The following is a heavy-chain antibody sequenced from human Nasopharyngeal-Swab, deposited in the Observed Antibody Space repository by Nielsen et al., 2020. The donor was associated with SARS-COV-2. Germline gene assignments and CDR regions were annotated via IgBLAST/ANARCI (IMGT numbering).Heavy chain of an antibody. Sequence: GGSLKISCAASGFTVSNSFMSWVRQAPGKGLEWVSVIYSGGATHYADSVKGRFTISRDNSKNTLYLQMNSLRAEDTAIYYCARGNSGYDASPFDYWGQGTLVTVSS. D-gene: IGHD5-12*01. J-gene: IGHJ4*02. CDR2: IYSGGAT. CDR3: ARGNSGYDASPFDY. CDR1: GFTVSNSF. V-gene: IGHV3-53*01.